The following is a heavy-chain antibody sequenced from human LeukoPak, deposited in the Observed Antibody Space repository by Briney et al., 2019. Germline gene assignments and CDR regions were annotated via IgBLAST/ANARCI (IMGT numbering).Heavy chain of an antibody. D-gene: IGHD6-13*01. V-gene: IGHV4-59*02. CDR2: IYHSGGT. CDR1: GASVSSYY. J-gene: IGHJ2*01. CDR3: ASSYSSSWYSRYFDL. Sequence: SETLSLTCTVSGASVSSYYWSWIRQPPGKGVEWVGYIYHSGGTNYNPSVNSRVTISVNTSKNQVSLKLGSVSAADTAVYYCASSYSSSWYSRYFDLWGRGTLVTVSS.